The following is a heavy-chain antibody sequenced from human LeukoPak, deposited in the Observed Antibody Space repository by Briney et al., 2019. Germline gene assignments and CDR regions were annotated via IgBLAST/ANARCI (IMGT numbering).Heavy chain of an antibody. J-gene: IGHJ4*02. CDR2: IYPGDSDT. V-gene: IGHV5-51*01. CDR1: RYSFTTYW. CDR3: ARTMGTRTSSTLDY. D-gene: IGHD2-2*01. Sequence: LGESLKISCKASRYSFTTYWIAWVRQMPGKGLEWMGIIYPGDSDTRYSPSFQGQVTISADKSITTAYLQWSSLKASDTAIYYCARTMGTRTSSTLDYWGQGTLVTVSS.